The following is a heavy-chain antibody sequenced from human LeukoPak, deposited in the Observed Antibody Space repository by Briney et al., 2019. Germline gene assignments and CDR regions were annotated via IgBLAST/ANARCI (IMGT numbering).Heavy chain of an antibody. V-gene: IGHV3-21*01. Sequence: PGGSLRLSCAASGFTFSSYSMNWVRQAPGKGLEWVSSISSSSSYIYYADSVKGRFTISRDNAKNSLYLQMNNLRAEDTAVYYCARGGDDYDYVWGSYRYLDYWGQGTLVTVSS. CDR2: ISSSSSYI. CDR1: GFTFSSYS. D-gene: IGHD3-16*02. J-gene: IGHJ4*02. CDR3: ARGGDDYDYVWGSYRYLDY.